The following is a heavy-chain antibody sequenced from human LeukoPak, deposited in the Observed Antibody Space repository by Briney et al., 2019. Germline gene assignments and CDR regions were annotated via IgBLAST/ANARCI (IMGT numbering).Heavy chain of an antibody. CDR1: GFTFSSYA. D-gene: IGHD4-23*01. Sequence: PGGSLRLSCAASGFTFSSYAMSWVRQAPGKGLEWVSAISGSGGSTYYADSVKGRFTISRDNSKNSLYLQMNSLRAEDTAFYYCARELSLVSDYGGTTYFDCWGQGTLVTVSS. CDR2: ISGSGGST. V-gene: IGHV3-23*01. CDR3: ARELSLVSDYGGTTYFDC. J-gene: IGHJ4*02.